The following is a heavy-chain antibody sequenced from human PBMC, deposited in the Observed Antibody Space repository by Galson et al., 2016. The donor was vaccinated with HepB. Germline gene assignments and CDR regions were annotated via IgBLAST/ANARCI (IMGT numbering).Heavy chain of an antibody. CDR3: ARTVVTAAQYYYYYSGMDV. V-gene: IGHV3-30-3*01. CDR1: GFTFSSYT. D-gene: IGHD2-2*01. J-gene: IGHJ6*02. Sequence: SLRLSCAASGFTFSSYTMHWVRQAPGKGLEWVALTSWDGSYTYYADSVKGRFTISRDNSKNTLYLQMNSLRAEDTALYYCARTVVTAAQYYYYYSGMDVWGQGTTVTVSS. CDR2: TSWDGSYT.